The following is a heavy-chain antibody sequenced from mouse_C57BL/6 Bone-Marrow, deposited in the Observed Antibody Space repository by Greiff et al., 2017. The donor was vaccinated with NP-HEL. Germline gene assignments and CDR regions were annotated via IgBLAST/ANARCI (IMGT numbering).Heavy chain of an antibody. D-gene: IGHD1-1*01. V-gene: IGHV1-15*01. J-gene: IGHJ3*01. CDR2: IDPETGGT. CDR3: TRDLYCYGSRYGFSY. Sequence: VQLQQSGAELVRPGASVTLSCKASGYTFTDYEMHWVKQTPVHGLEWIGAIDPETGGTAYNQKLKGKAILTAAKSSSTASMELRSLTSQDSAVSYCTRDLYCYGSRYGFSYWGQGTLVTVSA. CDR1: GYTFTDYE.